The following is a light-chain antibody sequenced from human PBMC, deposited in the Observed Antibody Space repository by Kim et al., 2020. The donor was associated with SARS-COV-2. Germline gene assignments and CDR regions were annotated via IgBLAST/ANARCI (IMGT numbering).Light chain of an antibody. CDR2: GAS. CDR1: QSVTSNY. J-gene: IGKJ1*01. CDR3: QHYVGSPWT. Sequence: ELVLTQSPGTLSLSLGERATLSCRASQSVTSNYLAWYQQKPGQAPRLLIYGASSRIPGIPDRFSGSGSGTDFALTISGLEPEDFAVYYCQHYVGSPWTFGQGTKVDIK. V-gene: IGKV3-20*01.